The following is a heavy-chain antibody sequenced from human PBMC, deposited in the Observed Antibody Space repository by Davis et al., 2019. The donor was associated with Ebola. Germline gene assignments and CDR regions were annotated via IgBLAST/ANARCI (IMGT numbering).Heavy chain of an antibody. J-gene: IGHJ3*02. CDR2: ISGSGSST. CDR3: ARGGYYDSSGYSHAAFDI. Sequence: GESLKISCAASGFTFSSNSMNWVRQAPGKGLEWVSAISGSGSSTFYADSVKGRFTISRDNSKNTLYLQMNSLRPEDTAVYHCARGGYYDSSGYSHAAFDIWGQGTMVTVSS. CDR1: GFTFSSNS. D-gene: IGHD3-22*01. V-gene: IGHV3-23*01.